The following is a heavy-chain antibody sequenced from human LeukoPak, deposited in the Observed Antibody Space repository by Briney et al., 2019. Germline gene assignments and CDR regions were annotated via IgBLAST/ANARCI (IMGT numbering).Heavy chain of an antibody. V-gene: IGHV1-2*06. J-gene: IGHJ4*02. CDR2: INPNSGGT. Sequence: GSVKVSCKASGYTFTGYYMHWVRQAPGQGLEWMGRINPNSGGTNYAQKFQGRVTMTRDTSISTAYMELSRLRSDDTAVYYCARVYTGYSSGWSFDYWGQGTLVTVSS. D-gene: IGHD6-19*01. CDR1: GYTFTGYY. CDR3: ARVYTGYSSGWSFDY.